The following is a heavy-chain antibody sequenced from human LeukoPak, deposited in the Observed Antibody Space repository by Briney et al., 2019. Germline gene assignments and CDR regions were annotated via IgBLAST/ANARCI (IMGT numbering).Heavy chain of an antibody. CDR1: GFTFSSYA. D-gene: IGHD2-21*01. Sequence: GGSLRLSCAASGFTFSSYAMHWVRQAPGKGLEWVAVISYDGSNKYYADSVEGRFTISRDNSKNTLYLQMNSLRAEDTAVYYCARGGHRNYMDVWGKGTTVTVSS. V-gene: IGHV3-30*04. J-gene: IGHJ6*03. CDR3: ARGGHRNYMDV. CDR2: ISYDGSNK.